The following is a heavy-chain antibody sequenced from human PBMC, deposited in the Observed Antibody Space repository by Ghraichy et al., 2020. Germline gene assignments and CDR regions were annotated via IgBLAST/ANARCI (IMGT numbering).Heavy chain of an antibody. CDR3: ARDEGKYYYDSSGQKAFDI. Sequence: GESLNISCAASGFTFSSYSMNWVRQAPGKGLEWVSYISSSSSTIYYADSVKGRFTISRDNAKNSLYLQMNSLRDEDTAVYYCARDEGKYYYDSSGQKAFDIWGQGTMVTVSS. V-gene: IGHV3-48*02. CDR2: ISSSSSTI. CDR1: GFTFSSYS. D-gene: IGHD3-22*01. J-gene: IGHJ3*02.